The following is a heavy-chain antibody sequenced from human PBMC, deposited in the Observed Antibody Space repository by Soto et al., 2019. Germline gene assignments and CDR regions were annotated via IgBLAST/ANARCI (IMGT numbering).Heavy chain of an antibody. CDR2: ITADGGT. D-gene: IGHD2-15*01. Sequence: PGGSLRLSCEGSEFTVSGHAMTWIRQAPGKGPEWVPTITADGGTYYADSVKGRFAMSRDTSENTLYLQMNSLGAEDTAAYYCAPHVSCSGGSCQYDAFAIRGQGTMVTVSS. V-gene: IGHV3-23*01. J-gene: IGHJ3*02. CDR1: EFTVSGHA. CDR3: APHVSCSGGSCQYDAFAI.